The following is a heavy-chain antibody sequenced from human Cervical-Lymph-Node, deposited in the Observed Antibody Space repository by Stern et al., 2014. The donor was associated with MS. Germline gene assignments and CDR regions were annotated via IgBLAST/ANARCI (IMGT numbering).Heavy chain of an antibody. CDR2: ILYDGSNK. Sequence: MQLVESGGGVVQPGRSLRLSCVASGFTFSNYGMHWVRQAPGKGLEWVAVILYDGSNKYYADSVKGRFTVSRDNSKNTLYLQMNSLRADDTAIYYCAKDRGSSVAARYFDYWGQGTLVTVSS. CDR3: AKDRGSSVAARYFDY. J-gene: IGHJ4*02. D-gene: IGHD6-6*01. CDR1: GFTFSNYG. V-gene: IGHV3-30*18.